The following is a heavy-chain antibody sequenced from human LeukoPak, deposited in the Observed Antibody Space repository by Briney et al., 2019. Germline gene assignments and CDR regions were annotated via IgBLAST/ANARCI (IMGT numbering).Heavy chain of an antibody. CDR1: GYSISSGYY. D-gene: IGHD4-23*01. Sequence: NASETLSLTCTVSGYSISSGYYWGWIRQPPGKGLEWIGSIFHSGSTYYNPSLKSRVTISVDTSKNQFSLRLNSVTAADTAMYYCARFYYGGFNFDYWGQGTLVTVSS. V-gene: IGHV4-38-2*02. CDR2: IFHSGST. CDR3: ARFYYGGFNFDY. J-gene: IGHJ4*02.